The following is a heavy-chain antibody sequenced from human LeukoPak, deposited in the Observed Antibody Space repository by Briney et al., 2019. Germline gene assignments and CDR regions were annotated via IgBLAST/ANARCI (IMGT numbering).Heavy chain of an antibody. V-gene: IGHV3-7*01. D-gene: IGHD3-10*01. CDR3: ARLLAYGSGAEAFDY. CDR2: IKEDGTEK. Sequence: GGSLRLSCAASGFTFSSYWMQWIRQAPGKGLVWVANIKEDGTEKYYVDSVKGRFTISRDNAKISLYLQMNSLRAEDTAVYYCARLLAYGSGAEAFDYWGQGALVTVSS. CDR1: GFTFSSYW. J-gene: IGHJ4*02.